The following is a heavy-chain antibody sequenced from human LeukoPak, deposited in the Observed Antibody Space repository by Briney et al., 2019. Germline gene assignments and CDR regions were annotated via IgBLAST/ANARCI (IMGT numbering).Heavy chain of an antibody. CDR3: ARDPIVRGYSYGYVGWYFDL. Sequence: GGSLRLSCAASGFTFSSCGMHWVRQAPGKGLEWVAVIWYDGSNKYYADSVKGRFTISRDNSKNTLYLQMNSLRAEDTAVYYCARDPIVRGYSYGYVGWYFDLWGRGTQVTVSS. J-gene: IGHJ2*01. D-gene: IGHD5-18*01. CDR1: GFTFSSCG. CDR2: IWYDGSNK. V-gene: IGHV3-33*01.